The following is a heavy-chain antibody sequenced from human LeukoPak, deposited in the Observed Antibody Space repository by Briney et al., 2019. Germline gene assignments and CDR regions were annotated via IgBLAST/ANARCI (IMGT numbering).Heavy chain of an antibody. D-gene: IGHD1-26*01. CDR3: AKPPGSYYRNYLDS. J-gene: IGHJ4*02. Sequence: GGSLRLSCAASGFTFSSYAMTWVRQAPGEGLEWASAISGSGAYTQYADSVKGRFTLSRDNSKNTLYLQLNSLRAEDTAVYHCAKPPGSYYRNYLDSWGQGTLVTVSS. V-gene: IGHV3-23*01. CDR1: GFTFSSYA. CDR2: ISGSGAYT.